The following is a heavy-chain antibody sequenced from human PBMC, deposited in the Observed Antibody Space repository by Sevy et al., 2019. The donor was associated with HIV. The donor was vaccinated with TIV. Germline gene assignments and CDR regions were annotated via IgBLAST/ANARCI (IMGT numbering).Heavy chain of an antibody. CDR3: ASNTYHYDSNTYYPVY. V-gene: IGHV3-7*01. J-gene: IGHJ4*02. CDR1: GFNLSPYW. Sequence: GGSLRLSCVASGFNLSPYWMTWVRQAPGKGLEWVANIKQDGNEKYYVDSVKGRFTVSRDNAKNELYLQMYSLRVWDTAVYFCASNTYHYDSNTYYPVYWGQGTRVTVSS. CDR2: IKQDGNEK. D-gene: IGHD3-22*01.